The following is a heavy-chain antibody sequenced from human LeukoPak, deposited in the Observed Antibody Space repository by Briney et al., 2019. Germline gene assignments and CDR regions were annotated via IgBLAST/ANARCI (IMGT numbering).Heavy chain of an antibody. J-gene: IGHJ6*03. CDR2: ISWNSGNI. D-gene: IGHD2/OR15-2a*01. V-gene: IGHV3-9*01. Sequence: GGSLRLSCAGSGFHFEDYALHGVRQTPGKGLEWVSGISWNSGNIAYADFVGGRFTISRDNAKNSLSLQMNSVSDEDTAVYYCAKAAYGAATFFYYMDVWGKGTTVTVSS. CDR1: GFHFEDYA. CDR3: AKAAYGAATFFYYMDV.